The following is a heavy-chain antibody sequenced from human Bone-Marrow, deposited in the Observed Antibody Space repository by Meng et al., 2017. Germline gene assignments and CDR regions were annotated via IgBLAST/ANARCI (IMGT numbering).Heavy chain of an antibody. CDR3: ARGPHYYDSSGEIDY. V-gene: IGHV3-30*03. CDR1: GFTFSNAW. Sequence: GESLKISCAASGFTFSNAWMSWVRQAPGKGLEWVAVISYDGSNKYYADSVKGRFTISRDNSKNTLYLQMNSLRAEDTAVYYWARGPHYYDSSGEIDYWGQGTLVTVSS. CDR2: ISYDGSNK. D-gene: IGHD3-22*01. J-gene: IGHJ4*02.